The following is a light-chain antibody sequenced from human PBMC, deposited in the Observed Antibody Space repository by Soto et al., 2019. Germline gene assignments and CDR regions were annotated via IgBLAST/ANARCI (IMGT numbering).Light chain of an antibody. J-gene: IGLJ1*01. CDR3: SSYSRSRAYV. CDR2: EVG. Sequence: QSALTQPASVSGSPGQSITISCTGTSSDVGGYKYVSWYQQRPGKAPQLIIYEVGHRPSGVSNRFSGSKSGDTASLTISGLQAEDEADYYCSSYSRSRAYVFGIGTKLTVL. CDR1: SSDVGGYKY. V-gene: IGLV2-14*01.